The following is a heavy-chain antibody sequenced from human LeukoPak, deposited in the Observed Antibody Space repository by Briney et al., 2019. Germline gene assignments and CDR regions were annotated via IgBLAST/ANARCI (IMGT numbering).Heavy chain of an antibody. D-gene: IGHD5-18*01. V-gene: IGHV3-23*01. Sequence: GGSLRLSCEASGFTFGSHAMYWVRQAPGKGLEWVAGIFGSGGSPHYADPVKGRFTISRDNSRNTVYLQINSLRAEDTAVYYCGKTTVGYSSGQKPTWPVDYWGQGTLVTVSS. CDR1: GFTFGSHA. J-gene: IGHJ4*02. CDR2: IFGSGGSP. CDR3: GKTTVGYSSGQKPTWPVDY.